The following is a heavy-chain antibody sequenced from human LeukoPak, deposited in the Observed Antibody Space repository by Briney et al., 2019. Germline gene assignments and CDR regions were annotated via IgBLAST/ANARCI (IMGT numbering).Heavy chain of an antibody. D-gene: IGHD2-15*01. CDR3: AKAPCSGGSCYSPGVDY. CDR1: GFDFSSNW. Sequence: PGGSLRLSCAASGFDFSSNWMHWVRHAPGQGLVWVSRIKGDGISTNYADSVKGRFTISRDIAKNTLYLQMNSLRAEDTAVYYCAKAPCSGGSCYSPGVDYWGQGTLVTVSS. V-gene: IGHV3-74*01. CDR2: IKGDGIST. J-gene: IGHJ4*02.